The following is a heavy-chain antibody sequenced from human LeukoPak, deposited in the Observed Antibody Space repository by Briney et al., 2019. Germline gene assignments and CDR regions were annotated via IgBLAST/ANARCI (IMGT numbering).Heavy chain of an antibody. V-gene: IGHV3-23*01. CDR3: AKAAGPRHDTTTHDR. Sequence: GGSLRLSCAASGSTFSSYAMSWVRQAPGKGLEWVSAISGSGGSTYYADSVKGRFTISRDNSKNTLYLQMNSLRAEDTAVYYCAKAAGPRHDTTTHDRWGQGTLVTVSS. CDR1: GSTFSSYA. D-gene: IGHD3-22*01. CDR2: ISGSGGST. J-gene: IGHJ4*02.